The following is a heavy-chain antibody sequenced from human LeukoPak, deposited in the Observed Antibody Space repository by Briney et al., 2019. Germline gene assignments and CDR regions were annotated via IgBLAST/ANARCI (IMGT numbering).Heavy chain of an antibody. D-gene: IGHD3-16*01. V-gene: IGHV4-39*01. CDR1: GGSISSSSYY. CDR3: ARGFSDYDYVWGSQAYMDV. J-gene: IGHJ6*03. CDR2: IYYSGST. Sequence: PSQTLSLTCTVSGGSISSSSYYWGWIRQPPGKGLEWIGSIYYSGSTYYNPSLKSRVTISVDTSKNQFSLKLSSVTAADTAVYYCARGFSDYDYVWGSQAYMDVWGKGTTVTVSS.